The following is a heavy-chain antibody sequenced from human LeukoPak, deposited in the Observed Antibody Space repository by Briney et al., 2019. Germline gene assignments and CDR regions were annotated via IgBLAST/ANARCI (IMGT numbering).Heavy chain of an antibody. CDR2: IYYSGST. V-gene: IGHV4-61*08. CDR3: ARVGPRYYDILTGYPEDAFDI. CDR1: GGSISSGGYY. Sequence: PSETLSLTCTVSGGSISSGGYYWSWIRQHPGKGLEWIGYIYYSGSTNYNPSLKSRVTISVDTSKNQFSLKLSSVTAADTAVYYCARVGPRYYDILTGYPEDAFDIWGQGTMVTVSS. D-gene: IGHD3-9*01. J-gene: IGHJ3*02.